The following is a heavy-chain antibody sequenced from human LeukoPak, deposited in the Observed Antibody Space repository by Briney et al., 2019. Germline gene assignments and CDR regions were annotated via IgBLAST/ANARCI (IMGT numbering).Heavy chain of an antibody. J-gene: IGHJ2*01. CDR1: GFTFSSYA. D-gene: IGHD4-17*01. CDR3: ARSGDYGYWYFDL. CDR2: ISSNGGST. V-gene: IGHV3-64*01. Sequence: PGGSLRLSCAASGFTFSSYAMHWVRQAPGKGLEYVSAISSNGGSTYYANSVKGRFTISRDNSKNTLYLQMGSLRAEDMAVYYCARSGDYGYWYFDLWGRGTLVTVSS.